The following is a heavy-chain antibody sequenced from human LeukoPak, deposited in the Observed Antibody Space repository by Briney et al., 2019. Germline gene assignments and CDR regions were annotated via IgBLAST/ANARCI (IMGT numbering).Heavy chain of an antibody. D-gene: IGHD4-4*01. V-gene: IGHV3-9*01. CDR3: AKDPFGYSNYYFDY. CDR2: ISWNSGNI. CDR1: GFTFDDYA. Sequence: GGSLRLSCAASGFTFDDYAMHWVRQAPGKGLEWVSGISWNSGNIDYADSVKGRLTISRDNAKNSLYLQMNSLRAEDTALYYCAKDPFGYSNYYFDYWGQGTLVTVSS. J-gene: IGHJ4*02.